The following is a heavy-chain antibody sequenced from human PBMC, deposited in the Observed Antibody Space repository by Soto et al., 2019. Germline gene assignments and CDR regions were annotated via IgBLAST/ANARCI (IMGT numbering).Heavy chain of an antibody. CDR3: AHKPLTTTGAFDP. J-gene: IGHJ5*02. Sequence: QITLKESGPALVKPTQTLTLTCTFSGFSLTRGVGVAWIRQPPGKALEWLALIYWDDDKLYSSSLKSRLTITKDTSKNQVVLIMTNMDPVDTATYYCAHKPLTTTGAFDPWGQGTLVTVSS. V-gene: IGHV2-5*02. D-gene: IGHD4-17*01. CDR2: IYWDDDK. CDR1: GFSLTRGVG.